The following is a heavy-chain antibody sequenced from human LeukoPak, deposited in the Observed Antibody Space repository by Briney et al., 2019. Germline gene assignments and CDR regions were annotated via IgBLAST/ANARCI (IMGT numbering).Heavy chain of an antibody. CDR2: ISSSGSSI. Sequence: PGGSLRLSCAASGFTFSVSSMNWVRQAPGKGLEWVSFISSSGSSIYYADSLKGRFTISRDNAKNSLYLQMNSLRAEDTAVYYCGRDPIYAPPPLAAFDVWGQGTMVTVSS. CDR1: GFTFSVSS. V-gene: IGHV3-21*01. CDR3: GRDPIYAPPPLAAFDV. J-gene: IGHJ3*01. D-gene: IGHD3-16*01.